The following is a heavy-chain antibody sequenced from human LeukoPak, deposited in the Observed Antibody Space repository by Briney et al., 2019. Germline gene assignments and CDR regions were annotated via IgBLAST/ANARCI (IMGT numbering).Heavy chain of an antibody. CDR3: AIGLEMATIAFDY. V-gene: IGHV1-18*01. CDR2: ISAYNGNT. D-gene: IGHD5-24*01. CDR1: GGTFSSYA. J-gene: IGHJ4*02. Sequence: ASVKVSCKASGGTFSSYAISWVRQAPGQGLEWMGWISAYNGNTNYAQKLQGRVTMTTDTSTSTTYMELRSLRSDDTAVYYCAIGLEMATIAFDYWGQGTLVTVSS.